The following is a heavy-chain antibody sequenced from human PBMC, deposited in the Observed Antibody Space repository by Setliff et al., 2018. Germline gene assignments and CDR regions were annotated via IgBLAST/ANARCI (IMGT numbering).Heavy chain of an antibody. CDR1: GYTFTNYG. CDR3: ARVVYYASGSSLSYGMDV. Sequence: ASVKVSCKTSGYTFTNYGVTWVRQAPGQRLEWMGWINNYSFQIQTAQKFQDRVTITTDISTNTASLEVRSLRSDDTAIYYCARVVYYASGSSLSYGMDVWGQGTAVTVSS. D-gene: IGHD3-10*01. V-gene: IGHV1-18*01. CDR2: INNYSFQI. J-gene: IGHJ6*02.